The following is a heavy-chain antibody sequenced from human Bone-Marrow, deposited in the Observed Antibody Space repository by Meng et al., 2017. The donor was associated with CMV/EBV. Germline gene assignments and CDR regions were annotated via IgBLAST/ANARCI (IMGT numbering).Heavy chain of an antibody. J-gene: IGHJ4*02. Sequence: GESLKISCAASGFTFSSYWMHWVRQAPGKGLEWVAVMSYDGNDKYYADSVKGRFTISRDNSKNTLYLQMNNLRAEDTAVNYCARDLLKRIAVAGPFWGQGTLVTVSS. D-gene: IGHD6-19*01. CDR3: ARDLLKRIAVAGPF. CDR1: GFTFSSYW. V-gene: IGHV3-30-3*01. CDR2: MSYDGNDK.